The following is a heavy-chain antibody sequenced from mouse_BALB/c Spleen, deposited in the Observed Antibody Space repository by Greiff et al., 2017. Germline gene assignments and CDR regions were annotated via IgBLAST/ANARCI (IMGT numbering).Heavy chain of an antibody. CDR2: IDPENGNT. Sequence: EVKLMESGAELVRPGALVKLSCKASGFNIKDYYMHWVKQRPEQGLEWIGWIDPENGNTIYDPKFQGKASITADTSSNTAYLQLSSLTSEDTAVYYCARRGGYYGSGYYAMDYWGQGTSVTVSS. CDR1: GFNIKDYY. CDR3: ARRGGYYGSGYYAMDY. D-gene: IGHD1-1*01. J-gene: IGHJ4*01. V-gene: IGHV14-1*02.